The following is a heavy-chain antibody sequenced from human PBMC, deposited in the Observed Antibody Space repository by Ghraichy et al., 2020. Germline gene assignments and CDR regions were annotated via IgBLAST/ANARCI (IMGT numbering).Heavy chain of an antibody. CDR2: IYYSGST. D-gene: IGHD4-17*01. V-gene: IGHV4-61*08. J-gene: IGHJ6*02. CDR3: ARGRIDYGDLYGMDV. CDR1: GGSISSGGYY. Sequence: SETLSLTCTVSGGSISSGGYYWSWIRQPPGKGLEWIGYIYYSGSTNYNPSLKSRVTISVDTSKNQFSLKLSSVTAADTAVYYCARGRIDYGDLYGMDVWGQGTTVTVSS.